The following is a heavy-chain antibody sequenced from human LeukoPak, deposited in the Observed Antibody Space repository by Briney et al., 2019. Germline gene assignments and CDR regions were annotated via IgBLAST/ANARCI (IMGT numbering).Heavy chain of an antibody. Sequence: SETLSLSCAVYGGSFSGYYWSWIRQPPGKGLEWIGEINHSGSTNYNPSLKSRVTISVDTSKNQFSLKLSSVTAADTAVYYCARWMRYYFDYWGQGTLVTVSS. CDR2: INHSGST. CDR3: ARWMRYYFDY. D-gene: IGHD2-2*03. J-gene: IGHJ4*02. CDR1: GGSFSGYY. V-gene: IGHV4-34*01.